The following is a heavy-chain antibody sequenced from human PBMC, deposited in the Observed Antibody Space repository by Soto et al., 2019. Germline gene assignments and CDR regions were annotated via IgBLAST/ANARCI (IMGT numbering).Heavy chain of an antibody. CDR2: ISAYNGNT. D-gene: IGHD2-2*01. CDR1: GYTFTSYG. J-gene: IGHJ5*02. V-gene: IGHV1-18*01. CDR3: ARDSYGGYCSSTSGYRGNWFVP. Sequence: APAKVACKSSGYTFTSYGISWVRQAPGQGLEWMGWISAYNGNTNYAQKLQGRVTMTTDTSTSTAYMELRSLRSDDTAVYYCARDSYGGYCSSTSGYRGNWFVPSAHGAL.